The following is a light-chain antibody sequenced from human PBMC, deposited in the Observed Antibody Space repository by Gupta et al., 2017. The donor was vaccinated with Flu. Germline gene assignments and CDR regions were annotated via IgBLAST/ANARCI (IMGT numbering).Light chain of an antibody. CDR3: QQYGSAAWT. Sequence: EIVLTQSPGTLSLSPGERATLSCRASQSVSSSYLAWYQQKPGQAPRLLIYGASSRATGIPDRFSGSGSGTDFTLTISRLEPEDFAVYYCQQYGSAAWTFGXGTKVEI. CDR1: QSVSSSY. V-gene: IGKV3-20*01. CDR2: GAS. J-gene: IGKJ1*01.